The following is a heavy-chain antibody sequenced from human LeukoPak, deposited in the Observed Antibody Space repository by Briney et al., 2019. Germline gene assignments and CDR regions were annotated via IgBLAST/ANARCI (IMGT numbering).Heavy chain of an antibody. Sequence: ASVKVSCKVSGYTLTELSMHCVRQAPGKGLEWMGGFDPEDGETIYAQKFQGRVTMTEDTSTDTAYMELSSLRSEDTAVYYCATAGIVGAIPRYYFDYWGQGALVTVSS. V-gene: IGHV1-24*01. D-gene: IGHD1-26*01. CDR1: GYTLTELS. J-gene: IGHJ4*02. CDR3: ATAGIVGAIPRYYFDY. CDR2: FDPEDGET.